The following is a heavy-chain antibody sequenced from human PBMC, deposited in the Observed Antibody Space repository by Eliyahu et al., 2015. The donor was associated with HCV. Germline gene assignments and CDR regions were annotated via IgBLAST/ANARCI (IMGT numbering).Heavy chain of an antibody. J-gene: IGHJ4*02. CDR1: GGSFSGYY. D-gene: IGHD3-9*01. V-gene: IGHV4-34*01. CDR3: ARVGRGVLRYFDVARTIPHLGPYFDY. CDR2: INHSGST. Sequence: QVQLQQWGAGLLKPSETLSLTCAVYGGSFSGYYWSWIRQPPGKGLEWIGEINHSGSTNYNPSLKSRVTISVDTPKNQFSLKLSSVTAADTAVYYCARVGRGVLRYFDVARTIPHLGPYFDYWGQGTLVTVSS.